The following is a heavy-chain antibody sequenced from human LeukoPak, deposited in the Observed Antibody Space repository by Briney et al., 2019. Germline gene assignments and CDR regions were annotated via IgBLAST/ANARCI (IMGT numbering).Heavy chain of an antibody. CDR3: ARVYYDFWSGYVGYMDV. Sequence: ASVKVSCKASGYTFTGYYMHWVRQAPGQGLEWMGWINPNSGGTNYAQKFQGRVTMTRDTSISTAYMELSRLRSDDTAVYYCARVYYDFWSGYVGYMDVWGKGTTVTVSS. V-gene: IGHV1-2*02. CDR1: GYTFTGYY. J-gene: IGHJ6*03. CDR2: INPNSGGT. D-gene: IGHD3-3*01.